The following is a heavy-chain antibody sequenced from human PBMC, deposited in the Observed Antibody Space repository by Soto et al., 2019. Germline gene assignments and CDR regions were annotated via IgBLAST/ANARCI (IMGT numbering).Heavy chain of an antibody. CDR3: AKVHSALCLY. CDR2: VYYSGSP. CDR1: GDSISRGSYY. J-gene: IGHJ4*02. Sequence: SETLSLTCIVSGDSISRGSYYWGWIRQPPGKGLEWIGSVYYSGSPYYNPSLQSRVTISLDTSKNQFSLNLTSVTAADTAIYYCAKVHSALCLYWGPGALVTVSS. V-gene: IGHV4-39*01. D-gene: IGHD5-18*01.